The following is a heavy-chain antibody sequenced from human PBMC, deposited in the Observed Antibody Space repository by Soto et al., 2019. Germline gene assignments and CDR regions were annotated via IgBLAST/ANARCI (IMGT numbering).Heavy chain of an antibody. V-gene: IGHV3-30-3*01. CDR1: GFTFSSYA. D-gene: IGHD5-18*01. CDR2: ISYDGSNK. J-gene: IGHJ4*02. Sequence: QVQLVESGGGVVQPGRSLRLSCAASGFTFSSYAMHWVRQAPGKGLEWVEVISYDGSNKYYADSVKGRFTISTDNSKNTLYLQMNSLRAEDTAVYYCARERGYRYSSVWDYWGQGTLVTVSS. CDR3: ARERGYRYSSVWDY.